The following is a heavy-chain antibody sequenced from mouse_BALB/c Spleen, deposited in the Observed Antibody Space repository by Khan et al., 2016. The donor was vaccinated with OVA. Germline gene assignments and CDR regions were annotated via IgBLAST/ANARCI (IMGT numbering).Heavy chain of an antibody. V-gene: IGHV14-3*02. Sequence: EVQLQESGAELVKPGASVKLSCTASGFNIKDTYMHWVKQRPEQGLEWIGRIDPANGNTKYDPKFQGKATITADTSSNTAYLQLSSLTSEDTAVYDCARSTMITAMDYWGQGTSVTVSS. J-gene: IGHJ4*01. CDR1: GFNIKDTY. D-gene: IGHD2-4*01. CDR3: ARSTMITAMDY. CDR2: IDPANGNT.